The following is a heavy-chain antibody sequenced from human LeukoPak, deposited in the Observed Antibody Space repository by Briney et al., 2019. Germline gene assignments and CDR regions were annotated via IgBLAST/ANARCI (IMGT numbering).Heavy chain of an antibody. D-gene: IGHD6-19*01. CDR3: GRVVSSGWYGRLNAFYI. J-gene: IGHJ3*02. V-gene: IGHV3-30*04. CDR1: GFSFSTYV. CDR2: ISYDGSNK. Sequence: PGGSLRLSCAASGFSFSTYVMHWVRQAPGKGLEWVAVISYDGSNKYYADSVKGRFTISRDNSKNTLYLQMNSLRTEDTAVYYCGRVVSSGWYGRLNAFYIWGQGTMVTVSS.